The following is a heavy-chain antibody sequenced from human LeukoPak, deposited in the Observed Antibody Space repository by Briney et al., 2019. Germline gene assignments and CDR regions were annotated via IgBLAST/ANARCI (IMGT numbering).Heavy chain of an antibody. D-gene: IGHD6-13*01. CDR1: GYTFTSYY. CDR2: INPRGGSI. CDR3: ARDRGCGSSSCQIRIDFDY. Sequence: ASVKVSCKASGYTFTSYYMHWVRQAPGQGLEWMGIINPRGGSISYAQKFQGRVTMTRDTSTSTVYMELSSLRSEDTAVYYCARDRGCGSSSCQIRIDFDYWGQGTLVTVSS. J-gene: IGHJ4*02. V-gene: IGHV1-46*01.